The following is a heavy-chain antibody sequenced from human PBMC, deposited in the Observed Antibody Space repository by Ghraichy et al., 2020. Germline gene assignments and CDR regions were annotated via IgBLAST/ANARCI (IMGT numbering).Heavy chain of an antibody. CDR2: ISAYNGNT. D-gene: IGHD2-2*02. CDR3: ARLPAAIRGRYYYYGMDV. J-gene: IGHJ6*02. CDR1: GYTFTSYG. Sequence: ASVKVSCKASGYTFTSYGISWVRQAPGQGLEWMGWISAYNGNTNYAQKLQGRVTMTTDTSTSTAYMELRSLRSDDTAVYYCARLPAAIRGRYYYYGMDVWGQGTTVTVSS. V-gene: IGHV1-18*01.